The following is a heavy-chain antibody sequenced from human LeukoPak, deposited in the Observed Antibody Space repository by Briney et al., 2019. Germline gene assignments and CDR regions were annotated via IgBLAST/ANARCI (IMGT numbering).Heavy chain of an antibody. V-gene: IGHV1-46*01. CDR2: INPSGGST. J-gene: IGHJ1*01. Sequence: ASVKISCKASGYTFTSYYMHWVRQAPGQGLEWMGIINPSGGSTNYAQKFQGRVTMTRDTSTSTVYMELSSLRSEDTAVYYCARDYYDSSGYQSLQHWGQGTLVTVSS. CDR1: GYTFTSYY. D-gene: IGHD3-22*01. CDR3: ARDYYDSSGYQSLQH.